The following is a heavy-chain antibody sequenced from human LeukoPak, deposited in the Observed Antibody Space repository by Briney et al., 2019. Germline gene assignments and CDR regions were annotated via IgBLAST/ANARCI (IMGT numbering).Heavy chain of an antibody. D-gene: IGHD6-19*01. V-gene: IGHV3-7*04. CDR1: GFTFSTYW. J-gene: IGHJ4*02. Sequence: GGSLRLSCAASGFTFSTYWMSWVRQAPGKGLEWVANIKQDGSEKYYVDSVKGRFTISRNNAKNSLYLQMNSLRAEDTAVYYCARDPSAVAGPFHSWGQGTPVTVSS. CDR3: ARDPSAVAGPFHS. CDR2: IKQDGSEK.